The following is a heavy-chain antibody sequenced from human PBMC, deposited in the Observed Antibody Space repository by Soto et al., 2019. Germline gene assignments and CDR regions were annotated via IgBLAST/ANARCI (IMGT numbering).Heavy chain of an antibody. D-gene: IGHD2-2*03. V-gene: IGHV1-69*01. CDR3: ARGRAGYLSHFVY. J-gene: IGHJ4*02. CDR2: IMPFFGSG. CDR1: RGTFTNYA. Sequence: QVYLVQSGAEVKKRGSSVKVSCKALRGTFTNYAFSWVRQAPGQGLEWMGGIMPFFGSGNYAQQFQGRINIPADVSTSSVYFELTSLRSEDTAVYYFARGRAGYLSHFVYWGQGALDTVSS.